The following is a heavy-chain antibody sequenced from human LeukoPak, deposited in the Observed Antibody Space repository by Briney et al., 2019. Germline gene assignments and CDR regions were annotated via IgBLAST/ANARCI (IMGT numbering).Heavy chain of an antibody. V-gene: IGHV3-30*19. CDR2: ISYDGSNK. CDR3: ARDPFAGFDP. J-gene: IGHJ5*02. CDR1: GFAFNTYA. Sequence: PGGSLRLSCAASGFAFNTYAMHWVRQAPGKGLEWVAVISYDGSNKYYADSVKGRFTISRDNSKNTLYLQMNSLRAEDTAVYYCARDPFAGFDPWGQGTLVTVSS.